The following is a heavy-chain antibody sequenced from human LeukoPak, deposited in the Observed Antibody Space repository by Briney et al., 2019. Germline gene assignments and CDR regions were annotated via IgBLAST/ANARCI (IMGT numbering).Heavy chain of an antibody. D-gene: IGHD6-13*01. V-gene: IGHV3-23*01. CDR2: ISGSGGST. CDR3: ARVSRVAYSSSWYLDY. CDR1: GFTFSSYA. J-gene: IGHJ4*02. Sequence: PGGSLRLSCAATGFTFSSYAMSWVRQAPGKGLEWVSAISGSGGSTYYADSVKGRFTISRDDAKNSLYLQMNSLRADDTAMYYCARVSRVAYSSSWYLDYWGQGTLVTVSS.